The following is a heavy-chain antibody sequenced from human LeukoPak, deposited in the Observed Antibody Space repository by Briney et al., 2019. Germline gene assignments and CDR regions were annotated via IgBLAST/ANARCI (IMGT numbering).Heavy chain of an antibody. CDR3: ARKPTYYDILTGYFDY. J-gene: IGHJ4*02. CDR2: ISSSSSYT. CDR1: GFTFSDYY. Sequence: PGGSLRLSCAASGFTFSDYYMSWIRQAPGKGLEWVSYISSSSSYTNYADSVKGRFTISRDNAKNSLYLQMNSLRAEDTAVYYCARKPTYYDILTGYFDYWGQGPLVPVS. V-gene: IGHV3-11*06. D-gene: IGHD3-9*01.